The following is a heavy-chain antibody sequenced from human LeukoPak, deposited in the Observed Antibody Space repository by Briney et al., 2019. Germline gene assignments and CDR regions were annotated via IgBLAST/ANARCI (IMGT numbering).Heavy chain of an antibody. J-gene: IGHJ4*02. CDR1: GYTFTGYY. CDR2: INPNSGGT. V-gene: IGHV1-2*06. CDR3: AIAPSGYSNYVGDW. D-gene: IGHD4-11*01. Sequence: ASVKVSCKASGYTFTGYYMHWVRQAPGQGLEWMGRINPNSGGTNYAQKFQGRVTMTRDTSISTAYTELSRLRSDDTAVYYCAIAPSGYSNYVGDWWGQGTLVTVSS.